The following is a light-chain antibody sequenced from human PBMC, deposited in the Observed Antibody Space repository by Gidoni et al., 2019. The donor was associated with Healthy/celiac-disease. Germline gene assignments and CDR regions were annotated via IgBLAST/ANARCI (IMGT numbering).Light chain of an antibody. J-gene: IGLJ2*01. V-gene: IGLV2-23*02. CDR3: CSYAGSSTDVV. CDR1: SSDVGSYNL. Sequence: QSALTQPASVSGSPRQSITISCTGTSSDVGSYNLVSWYQQHPGKAPKLRIYEVSKRPSGVSNRFSGSKSGNTASLTIAGLQAEDEADYYCCSYAGSSTDVVFGGGTKLTVL. CDR2: EVS.